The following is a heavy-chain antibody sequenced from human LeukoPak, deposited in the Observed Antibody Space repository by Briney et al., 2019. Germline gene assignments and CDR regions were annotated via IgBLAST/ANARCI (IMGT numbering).Heavy chain of an antibody. CDR2: IYHSGST. CDR3: ARDPGSPRGYFDL. V-gene: IGHV4-30-2*01. J-gene: IGHJ2*01. CDR1: GGSMSSGSYS. D-gene: IGHD2-15*01. Sequence: SQTLSLSCTVSGGSMSSGSYSWSWIRQPPGKGLEWIGYIYHSGSTYYNPSLKSRVTISVDRSKKQFSLKLSSVTAADTAVYYCARDPGSPRGYFDLWGRGTLVTVSS.